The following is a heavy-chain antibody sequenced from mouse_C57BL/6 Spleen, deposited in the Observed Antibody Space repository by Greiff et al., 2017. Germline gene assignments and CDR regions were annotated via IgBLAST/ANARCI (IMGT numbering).Heavy chain of an antibody. D-gene: IGHD1-1*01. CDR1: GYAFSSSW. J-gene: IGHJ2*01. CDR2: IYPGDGDT. CDR3: ARGYGSRYDFDY. V-gene: IGHV1-82*01. Sequence: QVQLQQSGPELVKPGASVKISCKASGYAFSSSWMNWVKQRPGKGLEWIGRIYPGDGDTNYNGKFKGKATLTADKSSSTAYMQLSSLTSEDSAVYFCARGYGSRYDFDYWGQGTTLTVS.